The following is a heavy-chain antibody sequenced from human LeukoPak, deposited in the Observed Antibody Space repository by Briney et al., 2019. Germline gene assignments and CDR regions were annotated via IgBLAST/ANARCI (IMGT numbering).Heavy chain of an antibody. V-gene: IGHV1-69*13. CDR3: ARSYCSSTSCYGGLRFNWFDP. CDR2: IIPIFGTA. D-gene: IGHD2-2*01. CDR1: GGTFSNYA. J-gene: IGHJ5*02. Sequence: SVKVSCKASGGTFSNYAVSWVRQAPGQGLEWMGGIIPIFGTANYAQKFQGRVTITADESTSTAYMELSSLRSEDTAVYYCARSYCSSTSCYGGLRFNWFDPWGQGTLVTVSS.